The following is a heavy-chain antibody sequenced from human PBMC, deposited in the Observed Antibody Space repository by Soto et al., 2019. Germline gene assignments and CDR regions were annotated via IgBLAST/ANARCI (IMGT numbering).Heavy chain of an antibody. CDR3: ARDCGYDAHAYDYTAMVV. CDR2: IRGFSPYT. CDR1: GFTFRTYT. D-gene: IGHD5-12*01. J-gene: IGHJ6*02. V-gene: IGHV3-21*01. Sequence: PGGSLRLSCVASGFTFRTYTMNWVRQAPGKGLEWVSGIRGFSPYTFYAESVKGRFTLSRDNAKNSLYLQMNSLGVEDTAVYYCARDCGYDAHAYDYTAMVVWGQGTLLTVS.